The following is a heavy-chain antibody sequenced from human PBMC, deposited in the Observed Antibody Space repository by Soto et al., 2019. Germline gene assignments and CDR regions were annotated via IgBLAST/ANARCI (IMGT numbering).Heavy chain of an antibody. Sequence: ASVKVSCKASGYTFTSYGISWVRQAPGQGLEWMGWISAYNGSTNYAQKLQGRVTMTTDTSTSTAYMELRSLRAEDTAVYYCARVGVVVVAATGFDPWGQGTLVTVSS. CDR3: ARVGVVVVAATGFDP. V-gene: IGHV1-18*04. J-gene: IGHJ5*02. CDR2: ISAYNGST. D-gene: IGHD2-15*01. CDR1: GYTFTSYG.